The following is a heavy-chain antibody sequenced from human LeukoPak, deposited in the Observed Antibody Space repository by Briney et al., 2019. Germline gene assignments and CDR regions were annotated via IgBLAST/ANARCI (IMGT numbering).Heavy chain of an antibody. Sequence: SETLSLTCTVSGGSISSDYLSWSRQPAGKGLEWIGHIYTSGSTNYNPSLTGRVTMSLDTSKNQFSLKLTSVTAADTAVYYCARVGLSSRGYYYYMDVWGRGTTVTVSS. J-gene: IGHJ6*03. CDR2: IYTSGST. CDR1: GGSISSDY. CDR3: ARVGLSSRGYYYYMDV. D-gene: IGHD2-2*01. V-gene: IGHV4-4*07.